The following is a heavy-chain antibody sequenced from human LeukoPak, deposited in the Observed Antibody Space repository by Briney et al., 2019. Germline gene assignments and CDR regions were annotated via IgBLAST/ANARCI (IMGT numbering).Heavy chain of an antibody. J-gene: IGHJ4*02. CDR2: INAYNGNT. Sequence: ASVKVSCKASGYSFTSYGINWVRQAPGQGLEWMGWINAYNGNTNYAQKFQGRVTMTTDTSTSTAYMELRSLRSDDTAVYYCVAFGEPTPTVDYWGQGTLVTVSS. V-gene: IGHV1-18*01. CDR1: GYSFTSYG. CDR3: VAFGEPTPTVDY. D-gene: IGHD3-10*01.